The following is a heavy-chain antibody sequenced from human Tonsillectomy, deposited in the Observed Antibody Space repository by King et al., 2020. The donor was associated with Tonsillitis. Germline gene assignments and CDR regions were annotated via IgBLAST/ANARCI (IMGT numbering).Heavy chain of an antibody. V-gene: IGHV3-23*04. D-gene: IGHD2-15*01. Sequence: VQLVESGGGLVQPGGSLRLSCVASGFTFRSYAMSWVRQAPGKGLEWGSVISGSGGRTYYADSVKGRFTISRDNSKNTLYLQMNSLRAEDTAVYYCAKDRVGNIVVVVAPEDAFDIWGQGTMVTVSS. CDR3: AKDRVGNIVVVVAPEDAFDI. CDR2: ISGSGGRT. CDR1: GFTFRSYA. J-gene: IGHJ3*02.